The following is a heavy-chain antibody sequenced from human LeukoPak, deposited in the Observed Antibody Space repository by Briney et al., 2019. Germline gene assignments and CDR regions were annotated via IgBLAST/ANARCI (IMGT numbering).Heavy chain of an antibody. V-gene: IGHV4-34*01. CDR1: GGPFSIYC. Sequence: PSETLSLTCGVYGGPFSIYCWNWIRQPPGKGLEWIGSIDYRERTTYNPSLKSRVTTSADTSRNQFSLKLSSVTATDTAVYYCANYVSGTMRDYWGQGTLVTVSS. J-gene: IGHJ4*02. CDR2: IDYRERT. D-gene: IGHD3-16*01. CDR3: ANYVSGTMRDY.